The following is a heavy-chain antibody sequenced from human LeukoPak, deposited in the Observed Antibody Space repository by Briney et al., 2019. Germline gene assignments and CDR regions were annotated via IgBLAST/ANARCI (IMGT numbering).Heavy chain of an antibody. Sequence: GGSLRLSCAASGFTFSSYWMHWVRHAPGKGLVWVSRINSDGSSTTYADSVKGRFTISRDNAKNTLYLQMNSLRAEDTAVYYCARDPSYSENLDYWGQGTLVTVSS. CDR3: ARDPSYSENLDY. CDR1: GFTFSSYW. D-gene: IGHD1-26*01. CDR2: INSDGSST. J-gene: IGHJ4*02. V-gene: IGHV3-74*01.